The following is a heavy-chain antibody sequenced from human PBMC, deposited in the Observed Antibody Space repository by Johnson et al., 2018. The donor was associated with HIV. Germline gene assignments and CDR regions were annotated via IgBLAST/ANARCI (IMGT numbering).Heavy chain of an antibody. Sequence: VQLVESGGGVVRPGGPLRLSCAASGFTFDDYGMSWVRQAPGKGLEWVSGINWNGGSTGYADSVKGRFTISRDNSKNTLYLQMNSLRAEDTAVYYCARGGYSGYDAFDIWGQGTMVTVSS. CDR1: GFTFDDYG. V-gene: IGHV3-20*04. J-gene: IGHJ3*02. CDR2: INWNGGST. D-gene: IGHD5-12*01. CDR3: ARGGYSGYDAFDI.